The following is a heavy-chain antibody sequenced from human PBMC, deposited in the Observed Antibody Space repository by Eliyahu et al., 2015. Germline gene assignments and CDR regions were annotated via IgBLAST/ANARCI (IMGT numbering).Heavy chain of an antibody. Sequence: QVQLVESGGGXVQPGRXLRXSXAXSGFXFSSYAMHWVRQAPGKGLEXVAVISXDGSNKYYADSVKGRFTISRDNSKNTLYLQMNSLRAEDTAVYYCARDVSNWVRGYFDYWGQGTLVTVSS. CDR3: ARDVSNWVRGYFDY. CDR2: ISXDGSNK. J-gene: IGHJ4*02. CDR1: GFXFSSYA. D-gene: IGHD7-27*01. V-gene: IGHV3-30*01.